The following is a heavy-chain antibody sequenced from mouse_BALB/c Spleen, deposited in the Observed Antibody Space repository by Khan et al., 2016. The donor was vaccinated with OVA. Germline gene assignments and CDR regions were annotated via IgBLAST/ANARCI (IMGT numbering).Heavy chain of an antibody. D-gene: IGHD1-1*01. CDR3: AIKNGSDFDY. J-gene: IGHJ2*01. CDR1: GYSFTGYF. V-gene: IGHV1-20*02. Sequence: EVKLEVSGPELVKPGASVKISCKASGYSFTGYFMNWVMQSHGKSLEWIGRINPHIGETLYNQKFKGKATLTVDESSSTAHMELRSLASEDSAVYYCAIKNGSDFDYWGQGTTLTVSS. CDR2: INPHIGET.